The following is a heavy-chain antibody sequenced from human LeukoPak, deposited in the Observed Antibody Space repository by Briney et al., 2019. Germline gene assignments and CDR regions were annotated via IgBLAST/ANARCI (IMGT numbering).Heavy chain of an antibody. CDR3: TRAMQGSRLSLVGSQNE. D-gene: IGHD1-26*01. CDR1: GFTFTTYW. CDR2: MKPDGSEI. J-gene: IGHJ4*02. V-gene: IGHV3-7*01. Sequence: GGSLRLSCAASGFTFTTYWMSWVRQAPGKGLEWVANMKPDGSEIFYVDSVKGLFTISRDNAMNTLYLQMNSLRAEASALYYCTRAMQGSRLSLVGSQNEWGRGTLVTVSS.